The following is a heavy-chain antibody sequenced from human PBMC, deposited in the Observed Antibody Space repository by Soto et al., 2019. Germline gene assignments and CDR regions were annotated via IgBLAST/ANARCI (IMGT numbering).Heavy chain of an antibody. CDR2: IYYSGST. J-gene: IGHJ6*02. V-gene: IGHV4-61*01. CDR3: ARSPLDTAMGYYYYYGMDV. Sequence: SETLSLTCTVSGGSVSSGSYYWSWIRQPPGKGLEWIGYIYYSGSTNYNPSLKSRVTISVDTSKNQFSLKLSSVTAADTAVYYCARSPLDTAMGYYYYYGMDVWGQGTTVTVSS. CDR1: GGSVSSGSYY. D-gene: IGHD5-18*01.